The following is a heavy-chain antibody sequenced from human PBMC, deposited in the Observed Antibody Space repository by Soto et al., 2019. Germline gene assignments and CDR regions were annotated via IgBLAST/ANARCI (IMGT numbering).Heavy chain of an antibody. CDR2: INSDGSGT. Sequence: SLRLSCAASGFTFRRYWMHWVRQGPGKGLVWVSRINSDGSGTSYADSVKGRFTISRDNAKNTLYLQMNSLRAEDTAVYYCAREGIIDLWGRGTLVTVSS. CDR1: GFTFRRYW. V-gene: IGHV3-74*01. CDR3: AREGIIDL. J-gene: IGHJ2*01. D-gene: IGHD3-10*01.